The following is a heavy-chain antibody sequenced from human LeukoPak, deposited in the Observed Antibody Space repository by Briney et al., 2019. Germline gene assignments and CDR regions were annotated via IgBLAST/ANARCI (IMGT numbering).Heavy chain of an antibody. V-gene: IGHV3-7*01. Sequence: GGSLRLSCAASGFTFRSYWMSWVRQAPGRGLEWVANINQDGSEKYYVDSVKGRFTISRDNAKNSLYLQMDSLRAEDTAVYYCVRDPHIVVVPAARVYYFDYWGQGTLVTVSS. D-gene: IGHD2-2*01. J-gene: IGHJ4*02. CDR1: GFTFRSYW. CDR3: VRDPHIVVVPAARVYYFDY. CDR2: INQDGSEK.